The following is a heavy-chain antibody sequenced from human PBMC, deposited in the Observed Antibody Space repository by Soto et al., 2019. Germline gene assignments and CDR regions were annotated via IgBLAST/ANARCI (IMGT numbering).Heavy chain of an antibody. CDR2: ISSGSSVI. V-gene: IGHV3-11*01. CDR1: GFIFSDTY. D-gene: IGHD4-17*01. Sequence: GGALRLSCAASGFIFSDTYMSWIRQAPGKGLEWVAYISSGSSVIYYADSVKGRFTVSRDNAKNSLYLQMNSLRAEDTAVYYCARQPPSTVTTFASWGQGTLVTVS. J-gene: IGHJ4*02. CDR3: ARQPPSTVTTFAS.